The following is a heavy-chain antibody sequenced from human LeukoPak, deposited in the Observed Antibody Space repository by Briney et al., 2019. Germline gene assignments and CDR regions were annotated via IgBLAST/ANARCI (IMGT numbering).Heavy chain of an antibody. CDR3: ASFQYYDILTGYYGAFDI. V-gene: IGHV1-18*01. J-gene: IGHJ3*02. CDR1: GYTFTSYG. Sequence: GASVKVSCKASGYTFTSYGISWVRQAPGQGLEWMGWISAYNGNTNYAQKLQGRVTMTTDTSTSTAYMELRSLRSDDTAVYYCASFQYYDILTGYYGAFDIWGQGTMVTVSS. CDR2: ISAYNGNT. D-gene: IGHD3-9*01.